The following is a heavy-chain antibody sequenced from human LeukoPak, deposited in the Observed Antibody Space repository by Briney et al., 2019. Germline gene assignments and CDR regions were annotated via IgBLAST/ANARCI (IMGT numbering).Heavy chain of an antibody. D-gene: IGHD3-3*01. CDR2: IWYDGSNK. Sequence: PGRSLRLSCAASGFTFSSYGMHWVRQAPGKGLEWVAVIWYDGSNKYYADSVKGRFTISRVNSKNTLYLQMNSLRAEDTAVYYCARAVRRVYYDFWSGPGYWGQGTLVTVSS. CDR3: ARAVRRVYYDFWSGPGY. V-gene: IGHV3-33*01. J-gene: IGHJ4*02. CDR1: GFTFSSYG.